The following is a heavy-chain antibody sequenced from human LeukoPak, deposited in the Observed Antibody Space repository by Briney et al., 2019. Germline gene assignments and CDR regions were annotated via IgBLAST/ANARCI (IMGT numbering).Heavy chain of an antibody. D-gene: IGHD2-15*01. Sequence: GGSLRLSCAASGFTFSSYAMSWVRQAPGKGLEWVSAISGSGGSTYYADSVKGRFTISRDNSKSTLYLQMNSLRAEDTAVYYCAKDRGCSGGSCYSYAFDIWGQGTMVTVSS. CDR3: AKDRGCSGGSCYSYAFDI. V-gene: IGHV3-23*01. J-gene: IGHJ3*02. CDR2: ISGSGGST. CDR1: GFTFSSYA.